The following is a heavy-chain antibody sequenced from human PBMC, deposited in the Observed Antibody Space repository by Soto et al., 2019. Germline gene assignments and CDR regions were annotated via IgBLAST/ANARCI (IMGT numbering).Heavy chain of an antibody. CDR1: GGSISSYY. CDR2: IYYSGST. V-gene: IGHV4-59*08. D-gene: IGHD3-10*01. CDR3: ARLRGSGREKNWFDP. J-gene: IGHJ5*02. Sequence: SETLSLTCTVSGGSISSYYWSWIRQPPGKGLEWIGYIYYSGSTNYNPSLKSRVTISVDTSKNQFSLKLSSVTAAETAVYYCARLRGSGREKNWFDPWGQGTLVTVSS.